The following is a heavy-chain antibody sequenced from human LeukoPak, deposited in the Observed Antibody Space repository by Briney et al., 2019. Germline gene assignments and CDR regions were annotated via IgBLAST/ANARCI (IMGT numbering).Heavy chain of an antibody. CDR1: GASISSSNW. CDR2: IYHSGGT. J-gene: IGHJ5*02. D-gene: IGHD6-19*01. V-gene: IGHV4-4*02. Sequence: SSETLSLICAVSGASISSSNWWSWVRQPPGRGLEWIGEIYHSGGTNYTPSLKSRVTTSIDRSKNQFSLKLSSVTAADTAVYYCALIPRGIAVPGTDLWGQGTLVTVSS. CDR3: ALIPRGIAVPGTDL.